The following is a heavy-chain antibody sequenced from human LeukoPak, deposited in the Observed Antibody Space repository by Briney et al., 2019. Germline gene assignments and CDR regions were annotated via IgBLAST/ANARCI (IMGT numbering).Heavy chain of an antibody. V-gene: IGHV1-2*02. CDR1: GYTFTDYL. CDR2: IDTKSGAT. Sequence: GASVKVSCKPSGYTFTDYLLHWVRQAPGQGLEWMGWIDTKSGATKFAQKFQARVTMTSDTSITTAYMDLSSLTSDDTAVYYCVTNDVGLHTGLGYWGQGTLVTVSS. J-gene: IGHJ4*02. D-gene: IGHD1-26*01. CDR3: VTNDVGLHTGLGY.